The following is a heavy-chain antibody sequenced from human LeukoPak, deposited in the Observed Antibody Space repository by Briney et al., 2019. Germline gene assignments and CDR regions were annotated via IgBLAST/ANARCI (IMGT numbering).Heavy chain of an antibody. Sequence: GGSLRLSCAASGFTFSSYAMSWVRQAPGKGLEWVSAISGSGGSTYYADSVKGRFTISRDNPKNTLYLQMNSLRAEDTAVYYCAKEPAFQAVAGTRYFQHWGQGTLVTVSS. D-gene: IGHD6-19*01. CDR3: AKEPAFQAVAGTRYFQH. CDR1: GFTFSSYA. CDR2: ISGSGGST. V-gene: IGHV3-23*01. J-gene: IGHJ1*01.